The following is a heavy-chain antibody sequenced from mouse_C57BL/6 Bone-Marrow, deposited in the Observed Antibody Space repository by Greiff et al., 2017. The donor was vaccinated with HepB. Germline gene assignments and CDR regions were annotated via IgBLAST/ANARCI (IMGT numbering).Heavy chain of an antibody. CDR2: IDPENGDT. CDR3: TTDYDYDYYAMDY. J-gene: IGHJ4*01. CDR1: GFNIKDDY. Sequence: VQLKQSGAELVRPGASVKLSCTASGFNIKDDYMHWVKQRPEQGLEWIGWIDPENGDTEDASKFQGKATITADTSSNTAYLQLSSLTSEDTAVYYCTTDYDYDYYAMDYWGQGTSVTVSS. V-gene: IGHV14-4*01. D-gene: IGHD2-4*01.